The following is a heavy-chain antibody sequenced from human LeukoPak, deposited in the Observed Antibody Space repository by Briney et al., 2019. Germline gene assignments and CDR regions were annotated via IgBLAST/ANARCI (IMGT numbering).Heavy chain of an antibody. CDR1: GFTFSSYE. V-gene: IGHV3-48*03. D-gene: IGHD3-9*01. CDR2: ISSSGSTI. J-gene: IGHJ4*02. CDR3: ARDNYDILTGPFDY. Sequence: GGSLTLSCAASGFTFSSYEMNWVRQAPGKGLEWVSYISSSGSTIYYADSVKGRFTISRDNAKHSLYPQMNSLRAEDTAVYYCARDNYDILTGPFDYWGQGTLVTVSS.